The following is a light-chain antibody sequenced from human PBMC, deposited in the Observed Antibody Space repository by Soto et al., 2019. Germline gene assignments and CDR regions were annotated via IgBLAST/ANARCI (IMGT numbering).Light chain of an antibody. CDR3: QQYDYLPIT. CDR2: DAS. J-gene: IGKJ1*01. CDR1: QDISNY. Sequence: DIRMTQSPCSLYASVGDIVTITAQASQDISNYLNWYQQKQGKAPKLMIYDASNLDIGVPSRFSGSGSGTHFTFTISSLQTEDFATYDCQQYDYLPITFGQGTKVDI. V-gene: IGKV1-33*01.